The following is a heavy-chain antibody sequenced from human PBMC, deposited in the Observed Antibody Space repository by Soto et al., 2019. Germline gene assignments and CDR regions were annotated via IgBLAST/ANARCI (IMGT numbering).Heavy chain of an antibody. CDR1: GFTFSTYG. J-gene: IGHJ3*02. Sequence: QVQLVESGVGVVQPGTSLRLSCAASGFTFSTYGIHWVRQAPGKGLAWVAVIWHDGSKEFYADSVKGRFTVSRDNSKNTVHLQMDSLRAEDTSVYYCVRDNWNYAKGAFDIWGQGTVVTVSS. D-gene: IGHD1-7*01. CDR2: IWHDGSKE. V-gene: IGHV3-33*01. CDR3: VRDNWNYAKGAFDI.